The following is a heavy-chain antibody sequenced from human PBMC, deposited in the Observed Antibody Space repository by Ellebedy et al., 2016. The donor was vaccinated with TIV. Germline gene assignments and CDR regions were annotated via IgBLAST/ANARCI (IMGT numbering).Heavy chain of an antibody. CDR3: ASGFDNRGCLDY. CDR2: INPNGGST. CDR1: GYTFTNYY. J-gene: IGHJ4*02. V-gene: IGHV1-46*04. D-gene: IGHD3-22*01. Sequence: ASVKVSCKASGYTFTNYYMHWARQAPGQGLEWMGIINPNGGSTSYAQKLQGRVTMTRNTSTNTVYMELSSLRSEDTAVYYCASGFDNRGCLDYWGQGTLVTVSS.